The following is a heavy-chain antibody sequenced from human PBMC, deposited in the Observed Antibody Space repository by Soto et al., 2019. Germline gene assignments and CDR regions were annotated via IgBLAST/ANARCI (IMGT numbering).Heavy chain of an antibody. CDR2: ISYDGRNK. J-gene: IGHJ4*02. Sequence: QVQLVESGGGVVQPGSSLRLSCAASGFTLSSYGMHWVRQAPGKGLEWVAVISYDGRNKYYADSVKGRFTISRDNSKSTMYLEMNSLRAEDTAVYYCAKGGSISARYFDYWGQGTLATVSS. D-gene: IGHD6-6*01. V-gene: IGHV3-30*18. CDR3: AKGGSISARYFDY. CDR1: GFTLSSYG.